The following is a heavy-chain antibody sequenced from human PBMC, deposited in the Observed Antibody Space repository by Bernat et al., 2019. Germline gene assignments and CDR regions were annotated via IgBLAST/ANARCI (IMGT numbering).Heavy chain of an antibody. CDR2: IYSSGST. J-gene: IGHJ4*02. CDR3: ARHYDSSGYDSYSFDN. V-gene: IGHV4-59*08. CDR1: GGSISSYY. Sequence: QVQLQESGPGLVKPSETLSLTCTVSGGSISSYYWSWIRQPPGKGLEWIGYIYSSGSTNYNPSFRSRVTISVDTSKNQFSLKLSSVTAADTAVYYCARHYDSSGYDSYSFDNWGQGTLVTVSS. D-gene: IGHD3-22*01.